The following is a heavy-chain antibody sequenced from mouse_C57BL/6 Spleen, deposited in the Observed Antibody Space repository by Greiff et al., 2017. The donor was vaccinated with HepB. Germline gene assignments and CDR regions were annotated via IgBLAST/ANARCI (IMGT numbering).Heavy chain of an antibody. Sequence: QVQLKQPGAELVMPGASVKLSCKASGYTFTSYWMHWVKQRPGQGLEWIGEIDPSDSYTNYNQKFKGKSTLTVDKSSSTAYMQLSSLTSEDAAVYYCAGGAWLLRDAMDYWGQGTSVTVSS. CDR1: GYTFTSYW. V-gene: IGHV1-69*01. CDR2: IDPSDSYT. D-gene: IGHD2-3*01. J-gene: IGHJ4*01. CDR3: AGGAWLLRDAMDY.